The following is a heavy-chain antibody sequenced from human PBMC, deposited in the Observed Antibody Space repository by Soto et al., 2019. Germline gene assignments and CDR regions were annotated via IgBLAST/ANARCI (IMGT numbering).Heavy chain of an antibody. V-gene: IGHV3-23*01. CDR1: GFTFSSYA. D-gene: IGHD6-6*01. CDR3: AKDRDIAAFGSFDY. CDR2: ISGSGGST. Sequence: EVQLLESGGGLVQPGGSLRLSCAASGFTFSSYAMIWVRQAPGKGLEWVSAISGSGGSTYYAVSVKGRFTISRDNSRNTLYLQMNSLRAEDTAVYYCAKDRDIAAFGSFDYWGQGTLVTVSS. J-gene: IGHJ4*02.